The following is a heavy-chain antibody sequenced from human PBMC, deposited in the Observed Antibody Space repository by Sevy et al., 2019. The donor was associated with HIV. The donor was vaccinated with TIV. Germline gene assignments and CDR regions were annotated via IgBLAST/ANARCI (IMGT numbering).Heavy chain of an antibody. CDR3: ARDFMGPTTFGTQFDY. Sequence: GGSLRLSCLASGFALDGYTMHWVRQAPGKSLEWVSLISWDGHSTYYADSVKGRVTISRDNSKNSVFLQMDSLSTEDTGFYYCARDFMGPTTFGTQFDYWGQGTLVTVSS. CDR1: GFALDGYT. J-gene: IGHJ4*02. CDR2: ISWDGHST. D-gene: IGHD3-10*02. V-gene: IGHV3-43*01.